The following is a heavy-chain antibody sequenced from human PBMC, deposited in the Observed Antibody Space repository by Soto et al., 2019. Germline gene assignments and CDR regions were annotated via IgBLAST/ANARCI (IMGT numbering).Heavy chain of an antibody. CDR1: GFTVTHHY. Sequence: DVQVVESGGGLVQPGGSLRLSCAASGFTVTHHYMIWVRQAPGKGLEWVSLVFADGDTYYAESVKGRFTISRDHSNNTLYLQMNSLTPEDTAIYFCARGPRYDVMTGPRFDPWGQGTLVTVSS. D-gene: IGHD3-9*01. V-gene: IGHV3-66*01. CDR2: VFADGDT. J-gene: IGHJ5*02. CDR3: ARGPRYDVMTGPRFDP.